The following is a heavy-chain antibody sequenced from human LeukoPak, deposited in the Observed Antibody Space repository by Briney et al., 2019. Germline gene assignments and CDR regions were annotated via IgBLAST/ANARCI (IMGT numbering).Heavy chain of an antibody. Sequence: GGSLRLSCAASGFTFSSYSMNWVRQAPGKGLEWVSSISSSSSYIYYADSVKGRFTISRDNSKNTLYLQMNSLRAEDTAVYYCAKQLWFGELHVWGQGTLVTVSS. CDR1: GFTFSSYS. V-gene: IGHV3-21*04. D-gene: IGHD3-10*01. CDR3: AKQLWFGELHV. CDR2: ISSSSSYI. J-gene: IGHJ4*02.